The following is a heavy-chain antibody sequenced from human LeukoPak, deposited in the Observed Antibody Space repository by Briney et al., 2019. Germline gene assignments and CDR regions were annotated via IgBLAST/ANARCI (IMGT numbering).Heavy chain of an antibody. Sequence: ASVKVSCKASGYTFTSYDINWVRQATGQGLEWMGWMNPNSGNTGYAQKFQGRVTMTRNTSISTAYMELSSLRSDDTAIYYCARSYCSGASCYGGDWFDPWGQGTLVTVSS. CDR3: ARSYCSGASCYGGDWFDP. D-gene: IGHD2-15*01. J-gene: IGHJ5*02. CDR1: GYTFTSYD. CDR2: MNPNSGNT. V-gene: IGHV1-8*01.